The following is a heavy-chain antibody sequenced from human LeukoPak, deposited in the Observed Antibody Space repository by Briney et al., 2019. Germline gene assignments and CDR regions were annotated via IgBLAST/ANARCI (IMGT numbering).Heavy chain of an antibody. CDR2: IRSKAYGGTT. D-gene: IGHD3-16*02. J-gene: IGHJ4*02. Sequence: PGGSLRLSCTASGFTFGDYAMSWFGQAPGKGVEGVGVIRSKAYGGTTEYAASVKGRFTISRDDSKSIAYLQMNSLKTEDTAVYYCTRDTEQLSGGYYFDYWGQGTLVTVSS. CDR1: GFTFGDYA. V-gene: IGHV3-49*03. CDR3: TRDTEQLSGGYYFDY.